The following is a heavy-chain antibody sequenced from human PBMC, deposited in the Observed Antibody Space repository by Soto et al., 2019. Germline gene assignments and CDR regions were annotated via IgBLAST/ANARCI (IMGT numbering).Heavy chain of an antibody. D-gene: IGHD3-22*01. CDR1: GYTFTGYF. J-gene: IGHJ6*02. CDR3: ASGTYYYDRSGSPYYYYSKDV. V-gene: IGHV1-2*04. CDR2: INPNSGGT. Sequence: VASVKVSCKASGYTFTGYFMHWVRQAPGQGLEWMGWINPNSGGTNYAQKFQGWVAMTRETAISTAYMERSRLRSDDTAVYYCASGTYYYDRSGSPYYYYSKDVWSQGTTVTVSS.